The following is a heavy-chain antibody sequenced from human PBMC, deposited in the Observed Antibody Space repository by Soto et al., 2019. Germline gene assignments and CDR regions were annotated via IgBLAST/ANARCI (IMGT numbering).Heavy chain of an antibody. CDR1: GFSLSNSGMG. J-gene: IGHJ1*01. CDR3: AHRTGVIKEFQL. Sequence: QITLKESGPTLVKPTQTLTLTCTFSGFSLSNSGMGVGWIRQPPGKALEWLALIYWDVDKRYSRSLKNRLTITKDTSRNQVVLTLTNIDPVDTATYYCAHRTGVIKEFQLWGQGTLVTVSS. D-gene: IGHD7-27*01. V-gene: IGHV2-5*02. CDR2: IYWDVDK.